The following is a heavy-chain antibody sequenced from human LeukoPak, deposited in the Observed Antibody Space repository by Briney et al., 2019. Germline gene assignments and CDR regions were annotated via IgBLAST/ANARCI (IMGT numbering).Heavy chain of an antibody. J-gene: IGHJ4*02. CDR1: GFAFSNYW. V-gene: IGHV3-7*01. CDR2: INMDGSEK. Sequence: GGSLRLSCAASGFAFSNYWMNWVRQAPGKGLEWVAHINMDGSEKYYVDSVKGRFTISRDNAKNSLYLQMNSLRVEDTAVYYCARDKVTYWGQGTLVTVSS. CDR3: ARDKVTY.